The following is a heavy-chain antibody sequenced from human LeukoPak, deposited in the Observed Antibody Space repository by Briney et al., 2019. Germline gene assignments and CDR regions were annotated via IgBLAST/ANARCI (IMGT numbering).Heavy chain of an antibody. CDR1: GGSISSGGYY. Sequence: SETLSLTCTVSGGSISSGGYYWSWIRQHPEKGLEWIGYIYYSGTTYYNPPLKSRVIISVDTSKNQFSLRLSSVTAADTAVYYCASHNSRNYYGTMGYYYDLDVWGQGTTVTVSS. J-gene: IGHJ6*02. V-gene: IGHV4-31*03. CDR3: ASHNSRNYYGTMGYYYDLDV. CDR2: IYYSGTT. D-gene: IGHD3-10*01.